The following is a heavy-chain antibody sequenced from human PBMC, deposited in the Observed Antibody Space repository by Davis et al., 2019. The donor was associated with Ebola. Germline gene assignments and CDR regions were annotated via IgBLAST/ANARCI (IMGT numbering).Heavy chain of an antibody. J-gene: IGHJ6*03. CDR1: GFTFSSYS. CDR2: ISSSSSYI. CDR3: ARDCHDFWSGYYLYYYYYMDV. V-gene: IGHV3-21*01. Sequence: PGGSLRLSCAASGFTFSSYSMNWVRQAPGKGLEWVSSISSSSSYIYYADSVKGRFTISRDNAKNSLYLQMNSLRAEDTAVYYCARDCHDFWSGYYLYYYYYMDVWGKGTTVTVSS. D-gene: IGHD3-3*01.